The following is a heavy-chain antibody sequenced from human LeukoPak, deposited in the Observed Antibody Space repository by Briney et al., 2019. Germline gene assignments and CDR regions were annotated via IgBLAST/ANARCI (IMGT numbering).Heavy chain of an antibody. CDR2: IKQDGSEK. D-gene: IGHD1-26*01. V-gene: IGHV3-7*01. J-gene: IGHJ3*02. Sequence: GGSLRLSCAASGFSFSSYWMSWVRQAPGKGLEWVANIKQDGSEKYYVDSVKGRFTISRDNAKNSLYLQMNSLRAEDTAVYYCARWEQIPLDAFDIWGQGTMVTVSS. CDR1: GFSFSSYW. CDR3: ARWEQIPLDAFDI.